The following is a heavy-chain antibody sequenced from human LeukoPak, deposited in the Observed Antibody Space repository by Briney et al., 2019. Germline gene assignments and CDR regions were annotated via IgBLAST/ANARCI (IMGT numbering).Heavy chain of an antibody. CDR2: IKSKTDGGTT. Sequence: GGSLRLSCAASGFTFSDAWMSWVRQAPGKGLEWVGRIKSKTDGGTTDYAAPVKGRFTIPRDDSKNTLYLQMNSLKTEDTAVYYCTTRGGSFSIFDYWGQGTLVTVSS. V-gene: IGHV3-15*01. CDR3: TTRGGSFSIFDY. D-gene: IGHD1-26*01. J-gene: IGHJ4*02. CDR1: GFTFSDAW.